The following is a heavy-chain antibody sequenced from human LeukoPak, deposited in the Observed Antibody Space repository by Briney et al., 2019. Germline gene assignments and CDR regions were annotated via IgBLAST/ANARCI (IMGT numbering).Heavy chain of an antibody. J-gene: IGHJ5*02. D-gene: IGHD2-15*01. CDR1: GGSFSGYY. V-gene: IGHV4-34*01. CDR3: ARLLADNWFDP. Sequence: SETLSLTCAVYGGSFSGYYWSWIRQPPGKGLEWIGEINHSGSTNYNPSLESRVTISVDTSKNQFSLKLSSVTAADTAIYYCARLLADNWFDPWGQGTLVTVSS. CDR2: INHSGST.